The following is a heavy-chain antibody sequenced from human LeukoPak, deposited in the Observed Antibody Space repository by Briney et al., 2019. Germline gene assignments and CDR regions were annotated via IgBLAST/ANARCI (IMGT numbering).Heavy chain of an antibody. CDR2: MNPNSGST. CDR3: ARDGGGGWYVWFDP. J-gene: IGHJ5*02. CDR1: GYTFTSYD. D-gene: IGHD6-19*01. V-gene: IGHV1-8*02. Sequence: ASVKVSCKASGYTFTSYDINWVRQATGQGLEWMGWMNPNSGSTGYAQKFQGRVTMTTDTSTSTAYMEVRSLRSDDTAVYYCARDGGGGWYVWFDPWGQGTLVTVSS.